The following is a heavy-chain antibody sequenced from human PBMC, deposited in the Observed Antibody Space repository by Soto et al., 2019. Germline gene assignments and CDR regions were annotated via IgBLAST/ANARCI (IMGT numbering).Heavy chain of an antibody. CDR2: ITPVFGTP. Sequence: QVHLVQSGAEVKKPGSSVKVSCKISGGTFRTTAISWVRQAPGQGLEWMGEITPVFGTPDYAQKFQGRITITADESTCTVYMDLSSLRSEDTAVYYCARGGLVITDFYYGLDVWGQGTTVTVSS. J-gene: IGHJ6*02. V-gene: IGHV1-69*01. D-gene: IGHD3-9*01. CDR1: GGTFRTTA. CDR3: ARGGLVITDFYYGLDV.